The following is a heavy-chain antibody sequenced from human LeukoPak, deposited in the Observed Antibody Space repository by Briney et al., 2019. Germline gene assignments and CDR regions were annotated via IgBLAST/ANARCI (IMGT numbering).Heavy chain of an antibody. J-gene: IGHJ5*02. D-gene: IGHD1-26*01. CDR1: GITISSYD. Sequence: GGSLRLSCVVTGITISSYDMHWVRQPTGKGLEWVSGIGTGGDTYYSGSVKGRFTISRENAKNSLYLQMNSLTAGDTAVYYCARARSRGGWFDPWGQRTLVTVSS. V-gene: IGHV3-13*04. CDR2: IGTGGDT. CDR3: ARARSRGGWFDP.